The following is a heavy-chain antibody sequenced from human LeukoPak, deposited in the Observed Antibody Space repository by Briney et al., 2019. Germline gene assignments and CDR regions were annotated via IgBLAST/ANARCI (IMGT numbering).Heavy chain of an antibody. CDR1: GFTVRSNY. Sequence: GGSLRLSCTPSGFTVRSNYMSWVRQSPRKGLEWVSIMYSGGSTDYADSVKGRFIISRDHSKNTLYLQMNSLRAEDTAVYYCARDRYCSGGSCYGDAFDLWGQGTMVTVSS. D-gene: IGHD2-15*01. CDR2: MYSGGST. J-gene: IGHJ3*01. V-gene: IGHV3-53*01. CDR3: ARDRYCSGGSCYGDAFDL.